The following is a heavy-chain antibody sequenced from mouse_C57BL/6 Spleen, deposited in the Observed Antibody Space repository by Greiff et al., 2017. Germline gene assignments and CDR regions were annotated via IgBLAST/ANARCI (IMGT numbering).Heavy chain of an antibody. J-gene: IGHJ4*01. Sequence: VQLQESGPELVKPGASVQISCKASGYAFRSSWMNWVKQRPGKGLAWLGRIYPGDGDTNYNGKFKGKATLTADNSSSTAYMQLSSLTAEDSAVYLGATLRAMDEWGQGTSVTVYS. V-gene: IGHV1-82*01. CDR2: IYPGDGDT. CDR3: ATLRAMDE. CDR1: GYAFRSSW. D-gene: IGHD3-3*01.